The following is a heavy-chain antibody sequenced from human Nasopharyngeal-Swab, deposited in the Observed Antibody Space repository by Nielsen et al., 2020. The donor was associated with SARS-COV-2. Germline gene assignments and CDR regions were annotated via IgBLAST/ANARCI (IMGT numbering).Heavy chain of an antibody. CDR3: ARAGSGPLYAFDI. CDR1: GVSLSSSSYF. J-gene: IGHJ3*02. CDR2: IYYSGNT. D-gene: IGHD6-19*01. V-gene: IGHV4-39*01. Sequence: SETLSLTCTVSGVSLSSSSYFWGWIRQPPGKGLGWIGSIYYSGNTYCNPSLKSRVTISVDTSNNQFSLKLSSVTAADTAVYYCARAGSGPLYAFDIWGQGTMVTVSS.